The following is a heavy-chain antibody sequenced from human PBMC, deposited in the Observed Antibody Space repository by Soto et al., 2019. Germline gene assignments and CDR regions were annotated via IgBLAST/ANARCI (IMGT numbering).Heavy chain of an antibody. D-gene: IGHD5-12*01. CDR1: GGTFSSYA. V-gene: IGHV1-69*12. J-gene: IGHJ4*02. Sequence: QVQLVQSGAEVKKPGSSVKVSCKASGGTFSSYAISWVRQAPGQGLEWMGGIIPIFGTANYAQKFQGRVTSTADESTSTAYMELSSLRSEDTAVYYCARSRDGYKWRYYFDYWGQGTLVTVSS. CDR2: IIPIFGTA. CDR3: ARSRDGYKWRYYFDY.